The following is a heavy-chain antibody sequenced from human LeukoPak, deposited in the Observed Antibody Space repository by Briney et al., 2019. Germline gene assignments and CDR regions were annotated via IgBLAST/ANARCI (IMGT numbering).Heavy chain of an antibody. D-gene: IGHD1-26*01. J-gene: IGHJ5*02. V-gene: IGHV1-69*13. CDR3: ARDAMGATHSRGWFDP. Sequence: SVKVSCKASGGTFSSYAISWVRQAPGQGLEWMGGIIPIFGTANYAQKFQGRVTITADESTSTAYMELSSLRSEDTAVYYCARDAMGATHSRGWFDPWGQGTLVTVSS. CDR1: GGTFSSYA. CDR2: IIPIFGTA.